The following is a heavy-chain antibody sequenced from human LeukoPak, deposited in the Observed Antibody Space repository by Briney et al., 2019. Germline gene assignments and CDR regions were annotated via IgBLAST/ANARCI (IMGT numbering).Heavy chain of an antibody. Sequence: SETLSLTCAVYGGSFSGYYWSWIRQPPGKGLGWIGEINHSGSTNYNPSLKSRVTISVDTSKNQFSLKLSSVTAADTAVYYCARTTRGADYWGQGTLVTVSS. CDR1: GGSFSGYY. V-gene: IGHV4-34*01. D-gene: IGHD1-1*01. CDR3: ARTTRGADY. J-gene: IGHJ4*02. CDR2: INHSGST.